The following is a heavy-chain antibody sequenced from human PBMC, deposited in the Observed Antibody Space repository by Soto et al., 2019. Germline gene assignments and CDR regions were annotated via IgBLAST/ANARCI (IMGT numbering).Heavy chain of an antibody. J-gene: IGHJ6*02. V-gene: IGHV1-2*02. D-gene: IGHD5-18*01. Sequence: ASVQVSCKASGYTFTGYYLLWLRQAPGHGLEWMGWINPHSGATNYAQKPQGRDTMTKDTSISTAYMQLSRLRSDDTAVDYCARGGYRYGYRFDYYYYGMDVWGQGTTVTVSS. CDR2: INPHSGAT. CDR1: GYTFTGYY. CDR3: ARGGYRYGYRFDYYYYGMDV.